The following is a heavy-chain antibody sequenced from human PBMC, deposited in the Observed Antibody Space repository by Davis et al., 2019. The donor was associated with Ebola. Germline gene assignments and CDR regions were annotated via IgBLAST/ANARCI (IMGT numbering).Heavy chain of an antibody. Sequence: GESLKISCAASGFTFSSYGMHWVRQAPGKGLEWVAVIWYDGSNKYYADSVKGRFTISRDNSKNTLYLQMNSLRAEDTAVYYCARVRPYGLIDYWGQGTLVTVSS. J-gene: IGHJ4*02. D-gene: IGHD4-17*01. V-gene: IGHV3-33*01. CDR1: GFTFSSYG. CDR3: ARVRPYGLIDY. CDR2: IWYDGSNK.